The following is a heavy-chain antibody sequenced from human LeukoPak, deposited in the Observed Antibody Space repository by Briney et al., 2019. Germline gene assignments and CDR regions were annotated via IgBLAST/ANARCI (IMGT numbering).Heavy chain of an antibody. CDR1: GFTVSNNY. V-gene: IGHV3-66*01. CDR2: IYSGGST. CDR3: ARGNSYDSSGYPEYFQN. Sequence: GGSLRLSCAASGFTVSNNYMNWVRQAPGKGLEWVSVIYSGGSTSYADSVKGRFTISRDNSRNTVSLQMNTLRAEDTAVYYRARGNSYDSSGYPEYFQNWGQGTLVTVSS. J-gene: IGHJ1*01. D-gene: IGHD3-22*01.